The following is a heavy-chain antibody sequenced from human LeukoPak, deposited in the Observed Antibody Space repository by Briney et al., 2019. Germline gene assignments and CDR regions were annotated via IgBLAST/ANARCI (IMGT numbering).Heavy chain of an antibody. J-gene: IGHJ6*03. Sequence: SETLSLTCAVSSSSITSDCYWGWIRQPPVKGLEWIGSIHHSGSTYYNPSLKSRVTIAVDTSKNQFSLNLNSVTAADTAMYYCVRLRNGSRNYYYYYMDVWGKGTTVTASS. CDR2: IHHSGST. CDR3: VRLRNGSRNYYYYYMDV. CDR1: SSSITSDCY. D-gene: IGHD3-10*01. V-gene: IGHV4-38-2*01.